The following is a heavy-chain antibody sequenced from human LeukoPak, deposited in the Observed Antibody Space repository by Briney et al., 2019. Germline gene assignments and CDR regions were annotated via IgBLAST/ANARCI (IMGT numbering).Heavy chain of an antibody. V-gene: IGHV4-59*08. CDR1: GGSISSYY. CDR3: ASRGYSYGPIDY. D-gene: IGHD5-18*01. CDR2: IYHSGST. Sequence: PSETLSLTCTVSGGSISSYYWSWIRQPPGKGLEWIGSIYHSGSTYYNPSLKSRVTISVDTSKNQFSLKLSSVTAADTAVYYCASRGYSYGPIDYWGQGTLVTVSS. J-gene: IGHJ4*02.